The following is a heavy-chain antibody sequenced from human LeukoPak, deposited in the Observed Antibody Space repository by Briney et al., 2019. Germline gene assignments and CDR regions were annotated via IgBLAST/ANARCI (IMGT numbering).Heavy chain of an antibody. Sequence: GGSLRLSCAASGFTFSSYSMNWVRQAPGKGLEWVSSISSSSSYIYYADSVKGRFTISRDNAKNSLYLQMNSLRAEDTAVYYCARVRDWLLTDYWGQGTLVTVSS. D-gene: IGHD3/OR15-3a*01. CDR1: GFTFSSYS. CDR2: ISSSSSYI. CDR3: ARVRDWLLTDY. V-gene: IGHV3-21*01. J-gene: IGHJ4*02.